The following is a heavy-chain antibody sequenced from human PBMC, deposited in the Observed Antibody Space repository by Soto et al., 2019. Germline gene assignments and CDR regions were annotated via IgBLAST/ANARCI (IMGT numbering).Heavy chain of an antibody. CDR2: ISGSGGST. V-gene: IGHV3-23*01. D-gene: IGHD3-10*01. CDR1: GFTFSSYA. J-gene: IGHJ4*02. Sequence: PGGSLRLSCAASGFTFSSYAMSWVRQAPGKGLEWVSAISGSGGSTYYADSVKGRFTISRDNSKNTLYLQMNSLRAEDTAVYYCAKDYRRGITMVRGVFFDYWGQGTLVTAPQ. CDR3: AKDYRRGITMVRGVFFDY.